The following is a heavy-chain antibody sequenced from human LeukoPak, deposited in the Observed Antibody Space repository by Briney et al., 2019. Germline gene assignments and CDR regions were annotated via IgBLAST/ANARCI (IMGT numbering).Heavy chain of an antibody. CDR1: GFTFSSYG. CDR2: IRYDGSNK. J-gene: IGHJ4*02. D-gene: IGHD6-19*01. CDR3: ARVSVGVAGLFDY. Sequence: GGSLRLSCAASGFTFSSYGMHWVRQAPGKGLEWVAFIRYDGSNKYYADSVKGRFTISRDNSKNTLYLQMNSLRDEDTAVYYCARVSVGVAGLFDYWGQGTLVTVSS. V-gene: IGHV3-30*02.